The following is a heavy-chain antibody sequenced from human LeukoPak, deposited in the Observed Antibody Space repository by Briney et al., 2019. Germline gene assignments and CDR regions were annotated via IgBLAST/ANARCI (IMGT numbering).Heavy chain of an antibody. Sequence: GGSLRLSCAASRFTFSSYALHWVCQAPGKGLEWVAVISYDGSNKYYADSVKGRFTISRDNSKNTLYLQMNSLRAEDTAVYYCARDTDYNGNYFDYWGQGTLVTVSS. J-gene: IGHJ4*02. D-gene: IGHD4-11*01. V-gene: IGHV3-30*04. CDR1: RFTFSSYA. CDR3: ARDTDYNGNYFDY. CDR2: ISYDGSNK.